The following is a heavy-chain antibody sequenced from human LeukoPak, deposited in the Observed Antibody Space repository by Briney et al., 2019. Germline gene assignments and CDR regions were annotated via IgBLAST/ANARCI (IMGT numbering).Heavy chain of an antibody. CDR3: ARRDGPFDF. J-gene: IGHJ4*02. CDR2: LHHSGST. D-gene: IGHD5-24*01. V-gene: IGHV4-59*01. CDR1: GDSIRSYY. Sequence: PSETLSLTCTVSGDSIRSYYWSWIRQPPGKGLEWIGYLHHSGSTNHNPSLKSRVTMSIDTSTNQFSLKVSSVSAADTVVYYCARRDGPFDFWGQGTLVTVSS.